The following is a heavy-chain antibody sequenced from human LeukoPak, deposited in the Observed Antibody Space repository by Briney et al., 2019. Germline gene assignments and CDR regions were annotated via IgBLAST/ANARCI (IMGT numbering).Heavy chain of an antibody. Sequence: PGGSLRLSCATSGFTFSDYSMNWVRQAPGKGLEWVSSISSSSSYIYYADSVKGRFTISRDNAKNSLYLQMNSLRAEDTAVYYCASLVVAASRLDYWGKGTPVTVSS. D-gene: IGHD2-15*01. V-gene: IGHV3-21*01. J-gene: IGHJ4*02. CDR2: ISSSSSYI. CDR3: ASLVVAASRLDY. CDR1: GFTFSDYS.